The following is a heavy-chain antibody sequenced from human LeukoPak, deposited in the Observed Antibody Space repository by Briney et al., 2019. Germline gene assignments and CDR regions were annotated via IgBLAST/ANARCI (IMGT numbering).Heavy chain of an antibody. CDR1: GYTFTSYD. V-gene: IGHV1-8*01. CDR3: ARGSDYGDYNWFDP. Sequence: GASVKLSCKASGYTFTSYDINWVRQATGQGLEWMGWMNPNSGNTGYAQKFQGRVTMTRNTSISTAYMELSSLRSEDTAVYYCARGSDYGDYNWFDPWGQGTLVPVSS. J-gene: IGHJ5*02. D-gene: IGHD4-17*01. CDR2: MNPNSGNT.